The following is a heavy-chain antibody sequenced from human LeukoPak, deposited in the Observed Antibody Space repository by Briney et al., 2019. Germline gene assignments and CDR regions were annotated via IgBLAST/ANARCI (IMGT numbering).Heavy chain of an antibody. CDR3: ARVVTAWADAFDI. Sequence: SETLSLTCTVSGGSISSSSYYWGWIRQPPGKGLEWIGSIYYSRSTYYNPSLKSRVTISVDTSKNQFSLKLSSVTAADTAVYYCARVVTAWADAFDIWGQGTMVTVSS. J-gene: IGHJ3*02. V-gene: IGHV4-39*01. CDR2: IYYSRST. CDR1: GGSISSSSYY. D-gene: IGHD2-21*02.